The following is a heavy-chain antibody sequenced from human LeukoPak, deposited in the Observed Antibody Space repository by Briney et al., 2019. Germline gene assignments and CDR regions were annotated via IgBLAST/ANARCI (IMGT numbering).Heavy chain of an antibody. J-gene: IGHJ5*02. Sequence: PGRSLRLSCAASGFTFSSYAMHWVRQAPGKGLEWVAVISYDGSNKYYADSVKGRFTISRDNSKNTLYLQMNSLRAEDTAVYYCARDLGANGYSPFDHWGQGALVTVSS. CDR1: GFTFSSYA. V-gene: IGHV3-30-3*01. CDR2: ISYDGSNK. CDR3: ARDLGANGYSPFDH. D-gene: IGHD2-8*01.